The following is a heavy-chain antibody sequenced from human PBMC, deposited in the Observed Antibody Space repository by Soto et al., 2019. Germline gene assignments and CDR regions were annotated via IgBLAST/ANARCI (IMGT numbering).Heavy chain of an antibody. Sequence: EVQLVESGGGLVKPGGSLRLSCSASRFTFSSYTMNWVRQAPGKGLEWVSSISSSTTYIYYADSVKGRFTISRDNAKNSLYLQVNSLRAEDTAVYYCARDCDSSGYYGPVGAFDIWGQGTMVTVSS. D-gene: IGHD3-22*01. CDR1: RFTFSSYT. J-gene: IGHJ3*02. CDR3: ARDCDSSGYYGPVGAFDI. V-gene: IGHV3-21*03. CDR2: ISSSTTYI.